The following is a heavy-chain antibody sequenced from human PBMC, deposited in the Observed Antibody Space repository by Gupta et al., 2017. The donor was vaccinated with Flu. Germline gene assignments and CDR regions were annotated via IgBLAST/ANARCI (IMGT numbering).Heavy chain of an antibody. V-gene: IGHV3-7*01. CDR1: GFTFSNFW. CDR3: AGWGGNSNF. CDR2: INPDGSGK. J-gene: IGHJ4*02. D-gene: IGHD1-26*01. Sequence: LSCAASGFTFSNFWMNWVRQTPGKGLEWVANINPDGSGKSYVDSVKGRFAIYRDNAKNSLFLQMNSLRAEDTALYYCAGWGGNSNFWGQGTLVTVAS.